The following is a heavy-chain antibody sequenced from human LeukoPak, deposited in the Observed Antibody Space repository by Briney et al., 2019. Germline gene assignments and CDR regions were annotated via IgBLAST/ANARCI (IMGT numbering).Heavy chain of an antibody. CDR2: ISYDGSNK. D-gene: IGHD3-3*01. CDR1: GFIFSSYG. V-gene: IGHV3-30*18. J-gene: IGHJ4*02. Sequence: GGSLRLSCAASGFIFSSYGMHWVRQAPGKGLEWVAVISYDGSNKYYADSVKGRFTISRDNSKNTLYLQMNSLRAEDTAVYYCAKEGHYDFWSGYYPLYYFDYWGQGTLVTVSS. CDR3: AKEGHYDFWSGYYPLYYFDY.